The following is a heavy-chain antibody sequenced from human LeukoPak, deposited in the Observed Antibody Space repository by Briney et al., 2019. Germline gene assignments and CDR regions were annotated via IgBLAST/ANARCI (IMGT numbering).Heavy chain of an antibody. CDR1: GYTFTSFD. V-gene: IGHV1-18*01. Sequence: AAVTVSRTCSGYTFTSFDFSWVRQPPGQGLGWVGGIGVYNGNTNYAQKLQGRDTMTTDTSTSTAYMELRSLRSDDTAVYYCARRTPVEMATIYYYYGMDVWGQGTTVTVPS. D-gene: IGHD5-24*01. CDR3: ARRTPVEMATIYYYYGMDV. CDR2: IGVYNGNT. J-gene: IGHJ6*02.